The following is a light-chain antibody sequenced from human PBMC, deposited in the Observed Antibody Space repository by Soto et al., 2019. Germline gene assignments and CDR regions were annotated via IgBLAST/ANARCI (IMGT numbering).Light chain of an antibody. CDR1: QGFSNS. CDR3: QQPDSYPCT. Sequence: DIQLTQSPSFLSASVGDRVTITCRASQGFSNSLACYQQKPGKAPKLLIYAASTLQSGVQSRFSGSGSGTEFTLTLSSLQPEDFATYYCQQPDSYPCTFGQGTKLEIK. CDR2: AAS. J-gene: IGKJ2*02. V-gene: IGKV1-9*01.